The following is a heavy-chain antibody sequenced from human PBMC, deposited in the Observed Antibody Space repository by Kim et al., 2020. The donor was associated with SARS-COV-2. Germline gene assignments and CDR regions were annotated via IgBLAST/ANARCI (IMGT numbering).Heavy chain of an antibody. CDR3: ARDFGGGEDY. CDR1: GFTFSSYA. V-gene: IGHV3-30*04. D-gene: IGHD3-10*01. J-gene: IGHJ4*02. CDR2: ISYDGSNK. Sequence: GGSLRLSCAASGFTFSSYAMHWVRQAPGKGLEWVAVISYDGSNKYYVDSVKGRFTISRDNSKNTLYLQMNSLRAEDTAVYYCARDFGGGEDYWGQGTLVTVSS.